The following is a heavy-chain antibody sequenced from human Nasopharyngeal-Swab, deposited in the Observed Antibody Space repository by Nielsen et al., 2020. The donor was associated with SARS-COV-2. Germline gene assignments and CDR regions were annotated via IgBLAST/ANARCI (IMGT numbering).Heavy chain of an antibody. CDR1: GFTFSSYS. CDR2: ISSSSSYI. CDR3: ATGAGTTIYYYYGMDV. V-gene: IGHV3-21*01. Sequence: GESLKISCAASGFTFSSYSMNLVRQAPGKGLEWVSSISSSSSYIYYADSVKGRFTISRDNAKNSLYLQMNSLRAEDTAVYYCATGAGTTIYYYYGMDVWGQGTTVTVSS. D-gene: IGHD1-7*01. J-gene: IGHJ6*02.